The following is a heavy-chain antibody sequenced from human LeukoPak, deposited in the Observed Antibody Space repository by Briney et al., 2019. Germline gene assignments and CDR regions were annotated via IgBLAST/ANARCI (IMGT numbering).Heavy chain of an antibody. V-gene: IGHV1-18*01. CDR1: GYTFTGYG. Sequence: GASVKVSCKASGYTFTGYGISWVRQAPGQGLEWMGWIGAYNGNTNYAQKLQGRVTMTTDTSTSTVYMDLRGLRSDDTAVYYCARGYDYGDYVGDFDYWGQGTLVTVSS. CDR3: ARGYDYGDYVGDFDY. CDR2: IGAYNGNT. D-gene: IGHD4-17*01. J-gene: IGHJ4*02.